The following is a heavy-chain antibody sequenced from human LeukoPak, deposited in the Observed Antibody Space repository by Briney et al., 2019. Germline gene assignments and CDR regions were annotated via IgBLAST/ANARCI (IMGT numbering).Heavy chain of an antibody. V-gene: IGHV4-59*01. Sequence: SETLSLTCTVSGGSISSYYWSWIRQPPGKGLEWIGYIYYSGSTNYNPSLKSRVTISVDTSKNQFSLKLSSVPAADTAVYYCARDRGDTDSSGYLDAFDIWGQGTMVTVSS. CDR1: GGSISSYY. CDR2: IYYSGST. CDR3: ARDRGDTDSSGYLDAFDI. D-gene: IGHD3-22*01. J-gene: IGHJ3*02.